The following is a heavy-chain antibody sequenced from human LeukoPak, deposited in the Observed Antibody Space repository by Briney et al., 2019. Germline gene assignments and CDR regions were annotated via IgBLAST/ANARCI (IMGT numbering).Heavy chain of an antibody. Sequence: ASVKVSCKASGYTFTGYYMHRVRQAPGQGLEWMGWINPNNCATKYAQKYQGIVTMTRDTSIRTAYMEPSWLRADDTAVYYCARDTFSTASPFDYWGQGTLVTVSS. D-gene: IGHD6-6*01. V-gene: IGHV1-2*02. J-gene: IGHJ4*02. CDR3: ARDTFSTASPFDY. CDR2: INPNNCAT. CDR1: GYTFTGYY.